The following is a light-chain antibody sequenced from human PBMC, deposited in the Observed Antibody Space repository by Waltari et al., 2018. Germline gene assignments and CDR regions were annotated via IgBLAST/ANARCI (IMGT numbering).Light chain of an antibody. CDR2: EAT. V-gene: IGLV2-8*01. CDR1: SSDVGAYNN. Sequence: QSALTPPPSASGSPGQSVTISCTATSSDVGAYNNVSWYQQYPGKAPKLIIYEATNRPSGVPDLFSGSKSGNTASLTVSGLQADDEADYYCCSHGGSNNFYIFGTGTTVTVL. J-gene: IGLJ1*01. CDR3: CSHGGSNNFYI.